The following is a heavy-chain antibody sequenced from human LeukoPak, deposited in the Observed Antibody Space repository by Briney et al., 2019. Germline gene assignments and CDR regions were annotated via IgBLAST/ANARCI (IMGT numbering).Heavy chain of an antibody. Sequence: SQTLSLTCTVSGYAITSGGFSWNWIRQPPGKGLEWIGCIYDRGPAYYNPSLKSRFTISVDRPKNQFFLNVTSLTAADTAVYYCAKSRQASGLFNSWGQGTLVVVSS. V-gene: IGHV4-30-2*01. CDR3: AKSRQASGLFNS. CDR2: IYDRGPA. D-gene: IGHD3-10*01. CDR1: GYAITSGGFS. J-gene: IGHJ5*01.